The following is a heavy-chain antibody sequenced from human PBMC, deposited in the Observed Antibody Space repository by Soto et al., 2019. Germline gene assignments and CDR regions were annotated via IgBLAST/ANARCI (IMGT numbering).Heavy chain of an antibody. CDR3: ASPTREWLPPARDYYYGMDV. D-gene: IGHD3-3*01. Sequence: QVQLVQSGAEVKKPGSSVKVSCKASGGTFSSYAISWVRQAPGQGLEWRGGIIPIFGTANYAQKFQGRVTINADKSPGPADMALSSLRSEDTAVYYCASPTREWLPPARDYYYGMDVWGQGTTVTVSS. J-gene: IGHJ6*02. CDR2: IIPIFGTA. V-gene: IGHV1-69*06. CDR1: GGTFSSYA.